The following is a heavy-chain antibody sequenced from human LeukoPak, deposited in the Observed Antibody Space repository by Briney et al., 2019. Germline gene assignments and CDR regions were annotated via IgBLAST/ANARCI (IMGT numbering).Heavy chain of an antibody. J-gene: IGHJ4*02. V-gene: IGHV3-74*01. Sequence: GGSLRLSCAASGFTFSTSWMHWARHAPGKGLVWLSRINFDETITTYADSVKGRFTLSRDNAKNTLYKQINSQRADDTALYSCVKSQGSSWLDAYFVSWGQGILVTVSA. CDR1: GFTFSTSW. CDR2: INFDETIT. D-gene: IGHD6-13*01. CDR3: VKSQGSSWLDAYFVS.